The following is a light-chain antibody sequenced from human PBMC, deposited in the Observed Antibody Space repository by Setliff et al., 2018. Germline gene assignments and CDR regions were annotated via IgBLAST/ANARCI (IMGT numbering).Light chain of an antibody. CDR2: EVS. V-gene: IGLV2-8*01. CDR1: SSDVGGYNY. Sequence: QSALTQPPSASGSPGQSVTISCTGTSSDVGGYNYVSWYQQHPGKAPKLMIYEVSKRPSGVPDRFSGSKSGNTASLTVSGLQAEDEADYYCSSYAGSTGNVFGTGTRSP. CDR3: SSYAGSTGNV. J-gene: IGLJ1*01.